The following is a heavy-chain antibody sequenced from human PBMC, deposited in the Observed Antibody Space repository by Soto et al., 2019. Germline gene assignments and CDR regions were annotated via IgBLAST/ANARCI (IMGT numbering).Heavy chain of an antibody. CDR2: IYYSGST. CDR3: SRAFVDTAMVKGGASGMDV. D-gene: IGHD5-18*01. V-gene: IGHV4-59*01. Sequence: SSETLSLTCTVSGGSISSYYWSWIRQPPGKGLEWIGYIYYSGSTNYNPSLKSRVTISVDTSKNQFSLKLSSVTAADTAVYYCSRAFVDTAMVKGGASGMDVWGQGTTVTVSS. CDR1: GGSISSYY. J-gene: IGHJ6*02.